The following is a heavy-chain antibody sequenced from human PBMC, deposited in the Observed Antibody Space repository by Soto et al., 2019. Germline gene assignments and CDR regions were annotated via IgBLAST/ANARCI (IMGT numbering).Heavy chain of an antibody. CDR2: IYSGGST. D-gene: IGHD1-20*01. CDR1: GFTVSSNY. J-gene: IGHJ6*02. Sequence: GGSLRLSCAASGFTVSSNYMSWVRQAPGKGLEWVSVIYSGGSTYYADSVKGRFTISRDNSKNTLYLQMNSLRAEDTAVYYCGRGYTDLHSGMDVWGQGPRVTVPS. V-gene: IGHV3-53*01. CDR3: GRGYTDLHSGMDV.